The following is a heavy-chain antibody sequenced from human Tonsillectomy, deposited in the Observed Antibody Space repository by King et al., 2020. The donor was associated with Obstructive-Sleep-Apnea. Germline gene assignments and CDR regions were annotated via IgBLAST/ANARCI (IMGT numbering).Heavy chain of an antibody. D-gene: IGHD1-26*01. CDR3: AKDMGFDTGGGFDY. J-gene: IGHJ4*02. Sequence: VQLVESGGGLVQPGRSLRLSCAASGFKLDVYAMHWVRQVPGKGLEWGSGISCNSGNIVYADSVKGRFTITRDNAKNSLYLKMNSLRAEDTALYYCAKDMGFDTGGGFDYWGQGALVTVFS. CDR1: GFKLDVYA. V-gene: IGHV3-9*01. CDR2: ISCNSGNI.